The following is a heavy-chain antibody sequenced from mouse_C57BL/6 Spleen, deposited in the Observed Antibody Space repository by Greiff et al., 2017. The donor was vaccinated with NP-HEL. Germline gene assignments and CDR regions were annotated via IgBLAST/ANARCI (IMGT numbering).Heavy chain of an antibody. Sequence: QVHVKQSGAELAKPGASVKLSCKASGYTFTSYWMHWVKQRPGQGLEWIGYINPSSGYTKYNQKFKDKATLTVDKSSSTAYMQLSSLTYEDSAVYYCAKGGSARPWFAYWGQGTLVTVSA. CDR3: AKGGSARPWFAY. J-gene: IGHJ3*01. CDR1: GYTFTSYW. V-gene: IGHV1-7*01. CDR2: INPSSGYT. D-gene: IGHD6-1*01.